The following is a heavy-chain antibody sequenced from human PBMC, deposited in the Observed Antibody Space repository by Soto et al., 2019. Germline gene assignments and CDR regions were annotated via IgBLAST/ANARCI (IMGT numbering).Heavy chain of an antibody. CDR2: INPNSGDT. CDR1: GYTFTDYY. J-gene: IGHJ4*02. CDR3: ATARGNDNLILDY. Sequence: GASVKVSCKASGYTFTDYYIHWVRQAPGQGLEWMGWINPNSGDTNYAQKFQGRVTMTRDTSISTAYMELSRLRSDDTAVYYCATARGNDNLILDYWGQGALVTVSS. V-gene: IGHV1-2*02. D-gene: IGHD1-1*01.